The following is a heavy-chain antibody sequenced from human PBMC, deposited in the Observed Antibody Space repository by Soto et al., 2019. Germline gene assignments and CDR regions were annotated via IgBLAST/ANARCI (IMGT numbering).Heavy chain of an antibody. D-gene: IGHD3-9*01. V-gene: IGHV3-74*01. J-gene: IGHJ4*02. CDR3: AREYYGLLTGYYTDY. Sequence: EVQLVESGGDLVQRGGSLRLSCAASGFPFSSYWMHWVRHTPGKGLDWVARISGDGVTTYYADSVTGRFTVSRDNAKNTQSLQISGLRAEDTAVYYCAREYYGLLTGYYTDYWGQGTLVSVSS. CDR1: GFPFSSYW. CDR2: ISGDGVTT.